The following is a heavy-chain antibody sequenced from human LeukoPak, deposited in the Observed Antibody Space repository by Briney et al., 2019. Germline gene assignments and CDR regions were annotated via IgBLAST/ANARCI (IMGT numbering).Heavy chain of an antibody. V-gene: IGHV4-39*01. D-gene: IGHD6-13*01. CDR3: ARHVEYSSSWTHYYYYMDV. J-gene: IGHJ6*03. CDR1: GGSISSSSYY. CDR2: IYYSGST. Sequence: KASETLSLTCTVSGGSISSSSYYWGWIRQPPGKGLEWIGSIYYSGSTYYNPSLKSRVTISVDTSKNQFSLKLSSVTAADTAVYYCARHVEYSSSWTHYYYYMDVWGKGTTVTVSS.